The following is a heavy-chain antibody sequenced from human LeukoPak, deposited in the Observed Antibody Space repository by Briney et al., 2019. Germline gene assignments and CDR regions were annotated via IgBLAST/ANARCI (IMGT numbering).Heavy chain of an antibody. CDR2: ISSSSSYI. J-gene: IGHJ4*02. V-gene: IGHV3-21*01. CDR1: GVAFSSYS. Sequence: PGGSVRLSCAASGVAFSSYSMNWVRHALGKGLEWVSSISSSSSYIYYADSVKGRFTISRDNAKNSLYLQMNSLRAEDTAVYYCASDSSGPDDYWVQGILVTVSS. D-gene: IGHD3-22*01. CDR3: ASDSSGPDDY.